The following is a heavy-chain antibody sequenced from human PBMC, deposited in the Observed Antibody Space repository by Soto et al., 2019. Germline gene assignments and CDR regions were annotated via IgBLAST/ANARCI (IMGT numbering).Heavy chain of an antibody. Sequence: SETLSLTCTVSGGSISSYYWSWIRQPPGKGLEWIGYIYYSGSTNYNPSLKSRVTISVDTSKNQFSLKLSSVTAADTAVYYCARSQWELPKHDFDIWGQGTMVT. CDR2: IYYSGST. CDR3: ARSQWELPKHDFDI. J-gene: IGHJ3*02. CDR1: GGSISSYY. D-gene: IGHD1-26*01. V-gene: IGHV4-59*08.